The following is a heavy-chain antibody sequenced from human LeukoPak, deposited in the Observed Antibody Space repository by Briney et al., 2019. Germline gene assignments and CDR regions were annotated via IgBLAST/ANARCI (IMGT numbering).Heavy chain of an antibody. CDR1: GFTFSTYV. V-gene: IGHV3-64D*06. Sequence: GGSLRLSCSVSGFTFSTYVMHWVRQAPGKGLEYVSAISSNGDNTYYADSVKGRFTISRDKCKNPLYLQMSSLRADDTKKHHRLRETGHWGQGTLVSVSS. J-gene: IGHJ4*02. CDR3: LRETGH. CDR2: ISSNGDNT.